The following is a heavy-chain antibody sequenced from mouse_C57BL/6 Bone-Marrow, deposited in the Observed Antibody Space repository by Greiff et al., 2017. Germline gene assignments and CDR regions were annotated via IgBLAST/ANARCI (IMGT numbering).Heavy chain of an antibody. V-gene: IGHV1-81*01. Sequence: QVQLQQSGAELARPGASVKLSCKASGYTFTSYGISWVKQRTGQGLEWIGEIYPRSGNTYYNEKFKGKATLTADKSSSTAYMELRSLTSEDSAVYFCARDPVVDGNYGWYFDVWGTGTTVTVSS. CDR2: IYPRSGNT. J-gene: IGHJ1*03. CDR3: ARDPVVDGNYGWYFDV. D-gene: IGHD2-1*01. CDR1: GYTFTSYG.